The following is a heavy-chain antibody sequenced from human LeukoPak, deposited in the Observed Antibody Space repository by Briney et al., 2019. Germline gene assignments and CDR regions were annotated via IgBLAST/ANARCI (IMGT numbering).Heavy chain of an antibody. CDR2: ISSSGSTI. Sequence: GGSLRLACAASGFTCSDYYMSWIRKAPGKGLEWVSYISSSGSTIYYADSVKGRFTISRDNAKNSLYLQMNSLRAEDTAVYYCARDPGYYDSIYWGQGTLVTVSS. J-gene: IGHJ4*02. D-gene: IGHD3-22*01. CDR3: ARDPGYYDSIY. V-gene: IGHV3-11*04. CDR1: GFTCSDYY.